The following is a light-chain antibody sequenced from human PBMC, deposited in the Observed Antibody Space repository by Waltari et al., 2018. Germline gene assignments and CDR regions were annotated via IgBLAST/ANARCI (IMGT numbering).Light chain of an antibody. Sequence: DVVMTQSPDSLAVSLGERATINCKSSQSLLYTSNNKNYLAWYQQKPGQPPKILIYWASIRESGVPDRFSGSGSGTDLTLTISGLQAEDVASYFCLQYLHTPRTFGQGTKVEIK. CDR2: WAS. CDR3: LQYLHTPRT. J-gene: IGKJ1*01. V-gene: IGKV4-1*01. CDR1: QSLLYTSNNKNY.